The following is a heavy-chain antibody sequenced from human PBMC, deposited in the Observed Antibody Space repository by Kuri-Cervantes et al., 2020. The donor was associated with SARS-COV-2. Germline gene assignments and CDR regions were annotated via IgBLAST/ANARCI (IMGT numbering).Heavy chain of an antibody. CDR2: INHSGST. D-gene: IGHD3-10*01. CDR1: GGSFSGYY. V-gene: IGHV4-34*01. CDR3: ARHGLRYYGSGSLTTFDY. J-gene: IGHJ4*02. Sequence: GSLRLSCAVYGGSFSGYYWSWIRQPPGKGLEWIREINHSGSTYYNPSLKSRVTISVDTSKNQFSLKLSSVTAADTAVYYCARHGLRYYGSGSLTTFDYWGQGTLVTVSS.